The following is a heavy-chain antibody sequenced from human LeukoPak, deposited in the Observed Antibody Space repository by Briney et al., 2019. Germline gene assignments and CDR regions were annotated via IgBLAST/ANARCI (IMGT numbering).Heavy chain of an antibody. Sequence: GGSLRLSCAASGFTVSSNYMSWVRQAPGKGLEWVSVIYSGGSTYYADSVKGRFTISRHKSKNTLYLQMNSLRAEDTAVYYCASSAKGRRYYFDYWGQGTLVTVSS. CDR2: IYSGGST. V-gene: IGHV3-53*04. CDR1: GFTVSSNY. CDR3: ASSAKGRRYYFDY. J-gene: IGHJ4*02. D-gene: IGHD2-15*01.